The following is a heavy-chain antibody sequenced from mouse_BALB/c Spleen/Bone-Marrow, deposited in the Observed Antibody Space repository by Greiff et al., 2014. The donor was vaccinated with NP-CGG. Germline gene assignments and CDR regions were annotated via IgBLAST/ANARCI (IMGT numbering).Heavy chain of an antibody. V-gene: IGHV1S132*01. CDR1: GYTFTSYW. D-gene: IGHD2-4*01. CDR2: IFPGTGTT. Sequence: QVQLQQSGAELVKPGASVKLSCKTSGYTFTSYWIQWVKQRPGQGLGWIGEIFPGTGTTYYNEKFKDKATLTIDTSSSTAYMQLSSLTSEDSAVYFCARKGISTMIATAYYFDYWGQGSTLTVSS. CDR3: ARKGISTMIATAYYFDY. J-gene: IGHJ2*01.